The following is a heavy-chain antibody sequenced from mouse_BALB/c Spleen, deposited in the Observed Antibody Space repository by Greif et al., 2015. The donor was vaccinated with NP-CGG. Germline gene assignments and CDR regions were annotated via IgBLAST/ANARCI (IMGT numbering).Heavy chain of an antibody. CDR3: VRDGYYSSFAY. D-gene: IGHD2-3*01. CDR2: IRSKSNNYAT. J-gene: IGHJ3*01. CDR1: GFTFNTNA. Sequence: DVQLVESGGGLVQPKGSLKLSCAASGFTFNTNAMNWVRQAPGKGLEWVARIRSKSNNYATYYADSVKDRFTISRDDSQSMLYLQMNNLKTEDTAMYYCVRDGYYSSFAYWGQGTLVTVSA. V-gene: IGHV10S3*01.